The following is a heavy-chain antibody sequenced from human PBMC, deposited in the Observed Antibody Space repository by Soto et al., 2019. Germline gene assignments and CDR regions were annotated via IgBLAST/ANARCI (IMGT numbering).Heavy chain of an antibody. CDR1: GFTFSSYA. CDR3: ARAEGAYYYGMDV. D-gene: IGHD3-16*01. J-gene: IGHJ6*02. CDR2: ISYDGSNK. Sequence: GGSLRLSCAASGFTFSSYAMHWVRQAPGKGLEWVAVISYDGSNKYYADSVKGRFTISRDNSKNTLYLQMNSLRAEDTAVYYCARAEGAYYYGMDVWGQGTTVTVSS. V-gene: IGHV3-30-3*01.